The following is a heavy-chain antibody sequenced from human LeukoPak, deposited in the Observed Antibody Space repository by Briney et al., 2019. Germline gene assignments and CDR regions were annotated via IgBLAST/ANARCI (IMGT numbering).Heavy chain of an antibody. Sequence: GESLKISCKGSGCSFTSYWIGWVRQMPGKGLEWMGIIYPGDSDTRYSPSFQGQVTISADKSISTAYLQWNSLKASDPAMYYCARRRWADAFDIWGQGTMVTVSS. CDR2: IYPGDSDT. V-gene: IGHV5-51*01. CDR1: GCSFTSYW. J-gene: IGHJ3*02. D-gene: IGHD4-23*01. CDR3: ARRRWADAFDI.